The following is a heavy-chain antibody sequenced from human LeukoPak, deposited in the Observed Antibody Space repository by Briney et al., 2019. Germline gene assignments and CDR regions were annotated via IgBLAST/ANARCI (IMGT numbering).Heavy chain of an antibody. CDR3: AASTYNWNPSVMDV. CDR2: INPNSGGT. D-gene: IGHD1-20*01. Sequence: ASVKVSCKASGYTFTGYYMHWVRQAPGQGLEWMGWINPNSGGTNYAQKFQGRVTMTRDTSISTAYMELSRLRSDDTAVYYCAASTYNWNPSVMDVWGQGTTVTVSS. V-gene: IGHV1-2*02. J-gene: IGHJ6*02. CDR1: GYTFTGYY.